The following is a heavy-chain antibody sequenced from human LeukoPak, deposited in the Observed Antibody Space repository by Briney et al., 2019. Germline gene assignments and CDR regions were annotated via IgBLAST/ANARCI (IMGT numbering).Heavy chain of an antibody. V-gene: IGHV4-59*08. J-gene: IGHJ5*02. CDR1: GGSISSYY. D-gene: IGHD3-3*01. Sequence: SETLSLTCTVSGGSISSYYWSWIRQPPGKGLEWIGYIYYSGSTNYNPSLKSRVTISVDTSKNQFSLKLSSVTAADTDVYYCARTYYDFWSGYYTSWFDPWGQGTLVTVSS. CDR3: ARTYYDFWSGYYTSWFDP. CDR2: IYYSGST.